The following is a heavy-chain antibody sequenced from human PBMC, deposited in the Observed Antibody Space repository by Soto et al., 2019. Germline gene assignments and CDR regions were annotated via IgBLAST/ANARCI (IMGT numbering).Heavy chain of an antibody. Sequence: PSETLSLTCTVSGGSVSSGSYYWSWIRQPPGKGLEWIGYIYYSGSTNYNPSLKSRVTISVDTSKNQFSLKLSSVTAADTAVYYCARHPPVNYYDSSGYYWFDPWGQGTLVTVSS. CDR3: ARHPPVNYYDSSGYYWFDP. CDR1: GGSVSSGSYY. J-gene: IGHJ5*02. CDR2: IYYSGST. D-gene: IGHD3-22*01. V-gene: IGHV4-61*01.